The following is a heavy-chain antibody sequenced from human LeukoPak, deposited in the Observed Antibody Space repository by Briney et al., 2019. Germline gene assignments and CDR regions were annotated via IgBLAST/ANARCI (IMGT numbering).Heavy chain of an antibody. Sequence: SSETLSLTCTVSGGSISSYYWSWLRQPAGKGLEWIGRIYTCGSPNYNPSLKSRVTMSVDTSKNQFSLKLSSVTAADTAVYYCARDRGTIFGVVIRDWFDPWGQGTLVTVSS. CDR2: IYTCGSP. J-gene: IGHJ5*02. V-gene: IGHV4-4*07. D-gene: IGHD3-3*01. CDR1: GGSISSYY. CDR3: ARDRGTIFGVVIRDWFDP.